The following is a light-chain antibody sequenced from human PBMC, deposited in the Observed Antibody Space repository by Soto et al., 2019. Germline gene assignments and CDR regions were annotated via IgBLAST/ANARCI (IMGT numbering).Light chain of an antibody. Sequence: DIPLTQSHSTLCASLGARVTLTCRASQTIDSWLAWYQQRPGKPPNLLIYKASTLASGVPSRFSGSGSGTEFTLTINSLQPDDFATYYCQQYHIYSGTFGQGTKVHIK. J-gene: IGKJ1*01. CDR3: QQYHIYSGT. CDR1: QTIDSW. V-gene: IGKV1-5*03. CDR2: KAS.